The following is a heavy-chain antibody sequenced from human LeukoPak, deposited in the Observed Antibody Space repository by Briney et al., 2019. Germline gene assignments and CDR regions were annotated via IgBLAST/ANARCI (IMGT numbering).Heavy chain of an antibody. D-gene: IGHD1-26*01. CDR3: ARIYSGSYGGLDY. Sequence: GSSVKVSCKASGGTFSSYAISWVRQAPGQGLEWMGWISAYNGNTNYAHKLQGRVTMTTDTSTSTAYMELRSLRSDDTAVYYCARIYSGSYGGLDYWGQGTLVTVSS. V-gene: IGHV1-18*01. J-gene: IGHJ4*02. CDR1: GGTFSSYA. CDR2: ISAYNGNT.